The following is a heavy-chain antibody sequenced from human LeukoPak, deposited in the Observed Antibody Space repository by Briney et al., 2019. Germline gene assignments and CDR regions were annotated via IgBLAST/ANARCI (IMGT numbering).Heavy chain of an antibody. Sequence: SVKVSCKASGGTFSSYAISWVRQAPGQGLEWMGGIIPIFGTANYAQKFQGRVTITADGSTSTAYMELSSLRSEDTAVYYCAHKEAYCGGDCYSGWGQGTLVTVSS. CDR3: AHKEAYCGGDCYSG. D-gene: IGHD2-21*02. V-gene: IGHV1-69*13. J-gene: IGHJ4*02. CDR1: GGTFSSYA. CDR2: IIPIFGTA.